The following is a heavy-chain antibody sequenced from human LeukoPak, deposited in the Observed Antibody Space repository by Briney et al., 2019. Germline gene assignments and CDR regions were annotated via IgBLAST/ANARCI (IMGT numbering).Heavy chain of an antibody. J-gene: IGHJ4*02. CDR3: AREGGLVIRRGYFDY. Sequence: PGGSLRLSCAASGFTFSSYSMNWVRQAPGKGLEWVSSISSSSSYIYYADSVKGRFTISRDNSKNTLYLQMNSLRAEDTAVYYCAREGGLVIRRGYFDYWGQGTLVTVSS. D-gene: IGHD3/OR15-3a*01. V-gene: IGHV3-21*04. CDR2: ISSSSSYI. CDR1: GFTFSSYS.